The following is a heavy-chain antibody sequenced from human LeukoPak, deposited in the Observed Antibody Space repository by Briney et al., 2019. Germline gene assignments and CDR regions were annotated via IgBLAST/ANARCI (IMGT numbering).Heavy chain of an antibody. Sequence: SETLSLTCTVSGGSVSSYYWSWIRQPPGKGLEWIEYIYYSGSTNYNPSLKSRVTISVDTSKNQFSLKLNSVTAADTAVYHCARGNWNYGSSMDVWGQGTTVTVSS. V-gene: IGHV4-59*02. J-gene: IGHJ6*02. CDR1: GGSVSSYY. CDR2: IYYSGST. D-gene: IGHD1-7*01. CDR3: ARGNWNYGSSMDV.